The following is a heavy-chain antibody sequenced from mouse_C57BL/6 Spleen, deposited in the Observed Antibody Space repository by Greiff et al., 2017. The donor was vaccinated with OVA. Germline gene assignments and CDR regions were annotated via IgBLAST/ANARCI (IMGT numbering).Heavy chain of an antibody. V-gene: IGHV1-82*01. CDR2: IYPGDGDT. CDR1: GYAFSSSW. CDR3: ARHGSSSYAMDY. J-gene: IGHJ4*01. Sequence: ESGPELVKPGASVKISCKASGYAFSSSWMNWVKQRPGKGLEWIGRIYPGDGDTNYNGKFKGKATLTADKSSSTAYMQLSSLTSEDSAVYFCARHGSSSYAMDYWGQGTSVTVSS. D-gene: IGHD1-1*01.